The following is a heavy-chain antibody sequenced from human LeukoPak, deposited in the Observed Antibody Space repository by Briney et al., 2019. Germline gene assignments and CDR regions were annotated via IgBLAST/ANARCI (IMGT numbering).Heavy chain of an antibody. CDR2: IYPGDSDT. J-gene: IGHJ6*02. V-gene: IGHV5-51*01. CDR1: GYSFTSYW. Sequence: GESLKISCKGSGYSFTSYWIGWVRQMPGKGLEWMGVIYPGDSDTRYSPSFQGQVTISADKTISTAYLQWSSLKASDTAMYYCARQNRPAPYGMDVWGQGTTVTVSS. CDR3: ARQNRPAPYGMDV.